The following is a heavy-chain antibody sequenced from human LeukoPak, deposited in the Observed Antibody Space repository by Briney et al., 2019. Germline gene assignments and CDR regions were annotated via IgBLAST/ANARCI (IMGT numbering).Heavy chain of an antibody. CDR2: IVQDGGEK. V-gene: IGHV3-7*01. CDR1: GFSFSSYW. Sequence: GGSLRLSCEASGFSFSSYWMTWVRQAPGKGLEWVANIVQDGGEKHYVDSVKGRFTISRDNAKNSLYLQMNSLRDEDTAVYYCARHRIHSLDYWGQGTLVTVSS. CDR3: ARHRIHSLDY. J-gene: IGHJ4*02.